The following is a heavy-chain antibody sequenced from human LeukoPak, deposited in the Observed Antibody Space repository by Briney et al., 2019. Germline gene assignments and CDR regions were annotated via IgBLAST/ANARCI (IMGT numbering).Heavy chain of an antibody. CDR3: ARATYYYDSSGYYSRGFLAFDI. CDR2: IYYSGST. J-gene: IGHJ3*02. Sequence: SETLSLTCTVSGGSISSYYWGWIRQPPGKGLEWIGYIYYSGSTSYNPSLKSRVTISVDTSKNQFSLKLSSVTAADTAVYYCARATYYYDSSGYYSRGFLAFDIWGQGTMVTVSS. CDR1: GGSISSYY. D-gene: IGHD3-22*01. V-gene: IGHV4-59*01.